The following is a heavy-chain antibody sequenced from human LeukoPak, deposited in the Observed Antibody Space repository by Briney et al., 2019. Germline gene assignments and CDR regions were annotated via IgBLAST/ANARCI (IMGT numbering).Heavy chain of an antibody. J-gene: IGHJ4*02. D-gene: IGHD1-26*01. V-gene: IGHV3-21*01. CDR3: ARDLIVGATSLDY. CDR1: GFTFSSYS. Sequence: GGSLRLSCAASGFTFSSYSMNWVRQAPGKGLEWVSSISSSSSYIYYADSVKGRFTISRDNAKNSLYLQMNSLRAEDTAVYYCARDLIVGATSLDYWGQGTLVTVSS. CDR2: ISSSSSYI.